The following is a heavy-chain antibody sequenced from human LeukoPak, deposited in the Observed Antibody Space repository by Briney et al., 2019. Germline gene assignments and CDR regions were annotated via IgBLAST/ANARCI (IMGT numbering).Heavy chain of an antibody. CDR2: ISYDGSNK. CDR3: ARDLGYYYYMDV. J-gene: IGHJ6*03. CDR1: GFTFGSYA. V-gene: IGHV3-30*01. Sequence: GGSLRLSCAASGFTFGSYAMHWVRQAPGKGLEWVAVISYDGSNKYYADSVKGRFTISRDNSKNTLYLQINSLRAEDTAVYYCARDLGYYYYMDVWGKGTTVTVSS. D-gene: IGHD3-10*01.